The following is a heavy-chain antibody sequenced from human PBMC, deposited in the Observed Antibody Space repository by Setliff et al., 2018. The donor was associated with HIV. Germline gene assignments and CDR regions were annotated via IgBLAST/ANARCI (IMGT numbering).Heavy chain of an antibody. CDR2: IYYSGST. CDR3: ASMYSNHGRYYYYYMDV. CDR1: GGSVNNNNCY. D-gene: IGHD4-4*01. J-gene: IGHJ6*03. V-gene: IGHV4-39*01. Sequence: SETLSLTCTVSGGSVNNNNCYWGWIRQPPGKGLEWIGNIYYSGSTYYTPSLKSRVTISVDTSKNQFSLRLSSVTAADTAVYYCASMYSNHGRYYYYYMDVWGKGATVTAP.